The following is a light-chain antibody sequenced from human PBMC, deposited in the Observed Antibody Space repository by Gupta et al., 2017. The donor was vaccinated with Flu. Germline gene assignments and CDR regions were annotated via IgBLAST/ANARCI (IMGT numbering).Light chain of an antibody. CDR3: QSADSSGSYWV. V-gene: IGLV3-25*02. CDR2: KDS. CDR1: ALPKQY. J-gene: IGLJ3*02. Sequence: SYELTQPPSVSVSPGQTARITCSGDALPKQYAYWYQQKPGQAPVLVMFKDSERPSGIPERFSGSSSGTTVTLTISGVKAEDEADYYCQSADSSGSYWVFGGGTKLTVL.